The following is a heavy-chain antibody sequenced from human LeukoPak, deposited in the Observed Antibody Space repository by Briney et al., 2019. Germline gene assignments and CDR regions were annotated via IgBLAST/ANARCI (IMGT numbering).Heavy chain of an antibody. Sequence: GGSLRLSCAAPGFTVSTNYMSWVRQAPGKGLEWFSVIYSSGSTYYADSVKGRFTIFRDNSKNTLYLQMNSLRAEDTAVYYCARDGGLAPYSSSTPFDYWGQGTLVTVSS. CDR1: GFTVSTNY. CDR3: ARDGGLAPYSSSTPFDY. V-gene: IGHV3-66*03. CDR2: IYSSGST. D-gene: IGHD6-6*01. J-gene: IGHJ4*02.